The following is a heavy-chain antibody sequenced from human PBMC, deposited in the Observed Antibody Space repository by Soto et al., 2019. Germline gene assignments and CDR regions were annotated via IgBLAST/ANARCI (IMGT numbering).Heavy chain of an antibody. D-gene: IGHD3-10*01. CDR2: ISDYNGNT. Sequence: QVQLVQSGAEVKRAGASVKVSCTASGYTFSSYGLSWVRQAPGQGLEWMGWISDYNGNTHYAQKFQGRVIMTTDTSTRTAYMEVRSLGSDDTAVYFCAREGYYSGSGTYSPPRYYGMDVWGQGTTVTVSS. J-gene: IGHJ6*02. CDR3: AREGYYSGSGTYSPPRYYGMDV. V-gene: IGHV1-18*01. CDR1: GYTFSSYG.